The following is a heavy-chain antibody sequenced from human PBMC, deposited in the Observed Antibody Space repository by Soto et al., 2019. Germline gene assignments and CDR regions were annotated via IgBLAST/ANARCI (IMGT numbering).Heavy chain of an antibody. V-gene: IGHV1-3*01. D-gene: IGHD2-15*01. CDR1: GYTFTRYT. CDR2: INPDNGNT. J-gene: IGHJ5*02. Sequence: QVQLVQSGAEVKKPGASVKISCKASGYTFTRYTMNWVRQAPGQRLEWMGWINPDNGNTKSSQKFQDRVIITRDTSASPAYMDLSRLRSEDTAVYYCARGIATGQLDPWGQGTLVTVSS. CDR3: ARGIATGQLDP.